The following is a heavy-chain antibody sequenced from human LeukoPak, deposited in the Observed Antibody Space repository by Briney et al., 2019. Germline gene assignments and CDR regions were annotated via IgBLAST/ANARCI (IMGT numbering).Heavy chain of an antibody. D-gene: IGHD2-2*01. CDR3: AKGRIYCSSASCYPFGLDM. CDR1: GFAISDYA. Sequence: PGGSLRLSCAASGFAISDYAMHWVRQAPVKGLEWVALISYDGSDESYADSVKGRLTISRDNSKNMLSLQMNSLRTEDTAVYYCAKGRIYCSSASCYPFGLDMWGQGTPVTVSS. J-gene: IGHJ6*02. CDR2: ISYDGSDE. V-gene: IGHV3-30*18.